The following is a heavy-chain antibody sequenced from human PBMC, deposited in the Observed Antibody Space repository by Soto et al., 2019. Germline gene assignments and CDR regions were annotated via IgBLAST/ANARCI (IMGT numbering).Heavy chain of an antibody. D-gene: IGHD6-19*01. CDR3: AHSSYSSGWYSEFNDAFDI. Sequence: ESGPKPVNPTQNLTQAFTFSVFSLSTSGGGVGWIRQPPGKALEWLALIYWDDDKRYSPSLKSRLTITKDTSKNQVVLTMTNMDPVDTATYYCAHSSYSSGWYSEFNDAFDIWGQGTMVTVS. CDR1: VFSLSTSGGG. CDR2: IYWDDDK. J-gene: IGHJ3*02. V-gene: IGHV2-5*02.